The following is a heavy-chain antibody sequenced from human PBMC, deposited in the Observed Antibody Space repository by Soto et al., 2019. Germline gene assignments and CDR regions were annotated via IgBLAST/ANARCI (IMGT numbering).Heavy chain of an antibody. CDR1: GYTFTHYY. D-gene: IGHD5-18*01. Sequence: QVQLVQSGAEVKKPGASVKVSCKASGYTFTHYYIHWVRQAPGQGLEWMGIINPNGGSTTYAQKSQAGFTMTRDTSTSTVYMELSSLRSEDSAVYYCATSVNSAMAFDYWGQGTLVTVSS. CDR3: ATSVNSAMAFDY. J-gene: IGHJ4*02. V-gene: IGHV1-46*01. CDR2: INPNGGST.